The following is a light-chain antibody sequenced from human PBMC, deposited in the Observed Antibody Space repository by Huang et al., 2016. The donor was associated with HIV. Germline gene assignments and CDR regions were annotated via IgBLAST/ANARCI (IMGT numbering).Light chain of an antibody. Sequence: EIGMTQSPATLSVSPGERATLSCRASQNIDSNLAWYQQKPGQAPRLLMSGTSTRATGVPARFSGSGSGTDFTLTISSLQPEDSAVYYCQHYSNWPPYTFGQGTNLEIK. CDR1: QNIDSN. CDR2: GTS. J-gene: IGKJ2*01. CDR3: QHYSNWPPYT. V-gene: IGKV3-15*01.